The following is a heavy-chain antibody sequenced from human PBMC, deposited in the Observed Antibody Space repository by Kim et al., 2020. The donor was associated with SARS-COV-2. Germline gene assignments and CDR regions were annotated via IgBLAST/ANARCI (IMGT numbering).Heavy chain of an antibody. D-gene: IGHD3-22*01. Sequence: SETLSLTCAVYGGSFSGYYWSWIRQPPGKGLEWIGEINHSGSTNYNPSLKSRVTISVDTSKNQFSLKLSSVTAADKAAYYCARVRLLLSLYYYYGMDVWG. V-gene: IGHV4-34*01. CDR3: ARVRLLLSLYYYYGMDV. CDR1: GGSFSGYY. J-gene: IGHJ6*01. CDR2: INHSGST.